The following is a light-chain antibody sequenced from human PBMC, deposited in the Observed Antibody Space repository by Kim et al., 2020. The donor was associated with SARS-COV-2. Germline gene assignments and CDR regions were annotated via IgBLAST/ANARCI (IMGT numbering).Light chain of an antibody. J-gene: IGKJ1*01. CDR2: TAS. V-gene: IGKV1-5*03. Sequence: SASLGDRVTITCRASQSVSNLLAWYQQKPGKAPKLLIYTASSLQSGVPSRFSGSGSGTEFTLTISSLQPDDFATYYCQQYESYKTFGQGTKVDIK. CDR1: QSVSNL. CDR3: QQYESYKT.